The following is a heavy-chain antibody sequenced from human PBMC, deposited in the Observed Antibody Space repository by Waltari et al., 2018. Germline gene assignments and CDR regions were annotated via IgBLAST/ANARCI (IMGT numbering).Heavy chain of an antibody. CDR1: GGSISSGDYY. J-gene: IGHJ3*02. CDR2: IYSSAST. Sequence: QVQLQESGPGLVKPSQTLSLTCTVSGGSISSGDYYWSWIRQPPGKGLEWIGYIYSSASTYYPPSRKSLITISVDTSKNQFSLKLSSVTAADTAVYYCARDRRVFTMVRGAVDAFDIWGQGTMVTVSS. D-gene: IGHD3-10*01. V-gene: IGHV4-30-4*01. CDR3: ARDRRVFTMVRGAVDAFDI.